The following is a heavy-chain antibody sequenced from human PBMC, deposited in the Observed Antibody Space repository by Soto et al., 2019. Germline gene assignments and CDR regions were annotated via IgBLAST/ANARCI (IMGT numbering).Heavy chain of an antibody. V-gene: IGHV4-34*01. J-gene: IGHJ3*02. Sequence: SETLSLTCAVYGGSFSGYYWSWIRQPPGKGLEWIGEINHSGSTNYNPSLKSRVTTSVDTSKNQFSLKLSSVTAADTAVYYCARGRVGAMITFLGAFDIWGQGTMVTVSS. CDR3: ARGRVGAMITFLGAFDI. D-gene: IGHD3-16*01. CDR1: GGSFSGYY. CDR2: INHSGST.